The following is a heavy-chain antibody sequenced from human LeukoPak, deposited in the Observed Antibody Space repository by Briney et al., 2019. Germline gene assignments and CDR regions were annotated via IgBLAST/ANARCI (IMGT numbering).Heavy chain of an antibody. CDR3: AKDIGPMIVVVTFDY. J-gene: IGHJ4*02. V-gene: IGHV3-30*02. CDR2: IRYDGSNK. D-gene: IGHD3-22*01. CDR1: GFTFSGYG. Sequence: GGSLRLSCEASGFTFSGYGMHWVRQAPGKGLEWVAFIRYDGSNKYYADSVKGRFTISRDNSKNTLYLQMNSLRAEDTAVYYCAKDIGPMIVVVTFDYWGQGTLVTVSS.